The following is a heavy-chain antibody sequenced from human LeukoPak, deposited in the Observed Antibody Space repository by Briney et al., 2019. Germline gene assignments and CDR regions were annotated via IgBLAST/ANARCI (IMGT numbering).Heavy chain of an antibody. CDR3: GRLNLPAVSGAFDY. Sequence: KPSETLSLTCTVSGGSISTYYWSWIRQPAGKVLERIGRIHSSGTTHYNPSLRSRVTLSIDTSKNQFSLKLSSVTAADTAVYYCGRLNLPAVSGAFDYWGQGTLVTVSS. J-gene: IGHJ4*02. CDR2: IHSSGTT. D-gene: IGHD2-2*01. CDR1: GGSISTYY. V-gene: IGHV4-4*07.